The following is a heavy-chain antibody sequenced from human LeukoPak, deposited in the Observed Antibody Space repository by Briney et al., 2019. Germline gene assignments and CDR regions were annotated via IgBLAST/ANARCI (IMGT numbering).Heavy chain of an antibody. V-gene: IGHV4-39*01. CDR3: ARRDSSGWVMD. CDR2: IYYSGST. J-gene: IGHJ4*02. Sequence: SETLSLTCTVSGGSISSSSYYWGWIRQPPGKGLEWIGSIYYSGSTYYNPSLKSRVTISVDTSKNQFSLKLSSVTAADTAVYYCARRDSSGWVMDWGQGTLVTVSS. D-gene: IGHD6-19*01. CDR1: GGSISSSSYY.